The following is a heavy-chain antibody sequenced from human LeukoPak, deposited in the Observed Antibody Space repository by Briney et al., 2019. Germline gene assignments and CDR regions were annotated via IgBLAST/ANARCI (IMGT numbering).Heavy chain of an antibody. CDR3: ARPLTWGTYSSGWSNWFDP. D-gene: IGHD6-19*01. CDR1: GYTFTSYG. J-gene: IGHJ5*02. V-gene: IGHV1-18*01. Sequence: GASVKVSCKASGYTFTSYGISWVRQAPGQGLEWMGWISAYNGNTNYAQKLQGRVTMTTDTSTSTAYMELRSLRSDDTAVYYCARPLTWGTYSSGWSNWFDPWGQGTLVTVSS. CDR2: ISAYNGNT.